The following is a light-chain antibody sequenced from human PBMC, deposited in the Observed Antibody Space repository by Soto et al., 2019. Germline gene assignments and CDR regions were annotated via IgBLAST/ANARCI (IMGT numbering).Light chain of an antibody. Sequence: DIEMTQSPATLSVSTGERATLSCRASQSVSSNLAWYQQKPGQAPRLLIYGASNRATGIPARFSASGSGTDFTLTISSLEPEDSAVYYCQQRSDWPLITFGQGTRLEI. CDR1: QSVSSN. CDR2: GAS. V-gene: IGKV3-11*01. J-gene: IGKJ5*01. CDR3: QQRSDWPLIT.